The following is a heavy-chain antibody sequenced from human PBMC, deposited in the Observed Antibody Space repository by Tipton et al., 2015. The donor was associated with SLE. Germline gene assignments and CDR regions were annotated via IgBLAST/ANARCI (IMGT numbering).Heavy chain of an antibody. J-gene: IGHJ5*02. Sequence: TLSLTCTVSGGSISSYYWSWIRQPPGKGLEWIGYIYYSGSTNYNPSLQSRVTISVDTSKNQFSLKLSSVTAADTAVYYCARGAIRDNWFDPWGQGTLVTVSS. CDR1: GGSISSYY. V-gene: IGHV4-59*01. CDR3: ARGAIRDNWFDP. CDR2: IYYSGST. D-gene: IGHD4-17*01.